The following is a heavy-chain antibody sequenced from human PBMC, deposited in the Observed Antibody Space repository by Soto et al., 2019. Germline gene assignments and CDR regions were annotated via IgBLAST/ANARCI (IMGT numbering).Heavy chain of an antibody. CDR2: IKQDGSGK. V-gene: IGHV3-7*01. J-gene: IGHJ4*02. D-gene: IGHD2-15*01. Sequence: GGSLRLSCAASGFTFSSYWMSWVRQAPGKGLEWVANIKQDGSGKYYVDSVKGRFTISRDNAKNSLYLQMNSLRAEDTAVYYCARDGYCSGGSCYEPTPYYFDYWGQGTLVTVSS. CDR1: GFTFSSYW. CDR3: ARDGYCSGGSCYEPTPYYFDY.